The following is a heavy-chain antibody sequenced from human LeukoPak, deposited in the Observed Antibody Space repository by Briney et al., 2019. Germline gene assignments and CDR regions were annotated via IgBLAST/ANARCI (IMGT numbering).Heavy chain of an antibody. CDR2: IYYSGST. Sequence: SETLSLTCTVSGGSISNNYWSWIRQPPGKGLEWIGYIYYSGSTNYNPSLKSRVTISVDTSKNQFSLKLSSVTAADTAVYYCARGGNSAVGYYYMDVWGKGTTVTISS. J-gene: IGHJ6*03. V-gene: IGHV4-59*01. CDR1: GGSISNNY. CDR3: ARGGNSAVGYYYMDV. D-gene: IGHD1-26*01.